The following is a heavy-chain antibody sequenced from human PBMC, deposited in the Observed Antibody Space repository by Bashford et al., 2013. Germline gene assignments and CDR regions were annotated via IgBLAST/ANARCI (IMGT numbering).Heavy chain of an antibody. CDR2: ISPNPNSGAT. CDR1: GYPFTDYF. D-gene: IGHD1-26*01. CDR3: ARDGPVVGVWNAFDV. J-gene: IGHJ3*01. Sequence: ASVKVSCRASGYPFTDYFIHWVRRAPGQGLECVGWISPNPNSGATKYAEMFQGRVTMTRDTSISTAYMELSSLRSDDTAVYFCARDGPVVGVWNAFDVWGQGTGGHRLL. V-gene: IGHV1-2*02.